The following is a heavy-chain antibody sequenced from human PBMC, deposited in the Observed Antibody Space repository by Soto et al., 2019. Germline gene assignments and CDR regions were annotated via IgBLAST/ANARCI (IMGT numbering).Heavy chain of an antibody. Sequence: ASVKVSCKASGYTFTSYGISWVRQAPGQGLEWMGWISAYNGNTNYAQKLQGRVTMTTDTSTSTAYMELRSLRSDDTAVYYCARDLEQWLVRNWFDPWDQGXLVTVYS. CDR1: GYTFTSYG. CDR3: ARDLEQWLVRNWFDP. V-gene: IGHV1-18*01. CDR2: ISAYNGNT. J-gene: IGHJ5*02. D-gene: IGHD6-19*01.